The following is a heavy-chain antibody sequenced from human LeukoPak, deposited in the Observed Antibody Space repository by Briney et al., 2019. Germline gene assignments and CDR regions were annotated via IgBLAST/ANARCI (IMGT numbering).Heavy chain of an antibody. V-gene: IGHV4-61*02. CDR3: ARGASPKDAVFFDY. Sequence: SETLSLTCSVSGVSITSGSYYWGWIRQSAGKGLEWIGRVHSSGDIYHNAAFRSRAAVSGDATKNQFSLQLTSVTAADTAVYYCARGASPKDAVFFDYWGQGALITVSS. D-gene: IGHD3-16*01. CDR2: VHSSGDI. J-gene: IGHJ4*02. CDR1: GVSITSGSYY.